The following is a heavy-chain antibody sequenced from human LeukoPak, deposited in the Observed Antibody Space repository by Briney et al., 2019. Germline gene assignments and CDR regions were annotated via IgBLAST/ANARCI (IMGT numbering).Heavy chain of an antibody. CDR3: ARSRGVIISFDY. CDR2: IYYSGST. V-gene: IGHV4-59*01. CDR1: GGSISSYY. D-gene: IGHD3-10*01. J-gene: IGHJ4*02. Sequence: PWETLSLTCTVSGGSISSYYWSWIRQPPGKGLEWIGYIYYSGSTNYNPSLKSRVTISVDTSKNQFSLKLSSVTAADTAVYYCARSRGVIISFDYWGQGTLVAVSS.